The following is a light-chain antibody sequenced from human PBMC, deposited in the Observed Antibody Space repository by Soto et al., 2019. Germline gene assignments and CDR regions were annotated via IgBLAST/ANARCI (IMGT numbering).Light chain of an antibody. V-gene: IGKV1-17*03. J-gene: IGKJ1*01. CDR3: LQHNVYPWT. CDR2: GAS. CDR1: QGINNY. Sequence: DIQMTQSPSAMSASVGDRVTITCRASQGINNYLAWFQQKPGKVPKRLIYGASRLQSGVPSRFSGSGSGTEFTLTISSLQPEDFATYYCLQHNVYPWTFGQGTKVEIK.